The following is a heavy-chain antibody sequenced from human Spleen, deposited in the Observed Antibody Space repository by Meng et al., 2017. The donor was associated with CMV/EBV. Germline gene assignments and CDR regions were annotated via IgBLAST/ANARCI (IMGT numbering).Heavy chain of an antibody. CDR2: IYSGGST. J-gene: IGHJ5*02. D-gene: IGHD2-2*01. V-gene: IGHV3-66*02. CDR3: ARMFSICSSTSCRPGWFDP. Sequence: FTVSSSYMSWVRQAPGKGLEWVSVIYSGGSTYYADSVKGRFTISRDNSKNTLYLQMNSLRAEDTAVYYCARMFSICSSTSCRPGWFDPWGQGTLVTVSS. CDR1: FTVSSSY.